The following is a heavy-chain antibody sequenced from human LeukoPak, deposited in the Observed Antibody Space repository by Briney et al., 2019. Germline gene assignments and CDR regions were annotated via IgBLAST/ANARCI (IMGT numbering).Heavy chain of an antibody. CDR3: ARRPRNSGSYDGPSGLDY. Sequence: SETLSLTCAVYGESFSGYYWSWIRQPPGEGLEWIGEINHSGNANYNPSLKGRVTISVDTSKNQFSLKLSSVTAADRAVYYCARRPRNSGSYDGPSGLDYWGQGTLVTVSS. V-gene: IGHV4-34*01. D-gene: IGHD1-26*01. J-gene: IGHJ4*02. CDR1: GESFSGYY. CDR2: INHSGNA.